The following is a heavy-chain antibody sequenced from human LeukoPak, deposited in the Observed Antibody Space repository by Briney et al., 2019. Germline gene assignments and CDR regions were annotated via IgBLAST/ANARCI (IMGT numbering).Heavy chain of an antibody. CDR1: GGSISSSSYY. CDR2: IYYSGST. J-gene: IGHJ4*02. D-gene: IGHD3-16*01. Sequence: PSETLSLTCTVSGGSISSSSYYWGWIRQPPGKGLEWIGSIYYSGSTYYNPSLKSRVTISVDTSKNQFSLKLSSVTAADTAVYYCARAYPDNFDYWGQGTLATVSS. V-gene: IGHV4-39*07. CDR3: ARAYPDNFDY.